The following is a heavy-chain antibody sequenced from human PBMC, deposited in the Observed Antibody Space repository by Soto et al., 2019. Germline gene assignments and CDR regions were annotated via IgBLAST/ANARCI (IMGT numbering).Heavy chain of an antibody. J-gene: IGHJ5*02. V-gene: IGHV2-26*01. Sequence: SGPTLVNPTETLTLTCTVSGFSLSNAGSGVSWIRQPPGKALEWLAHIHSDGAKTYSSSLQSRLTISRDYSRRQVVLTLTKLDPMDTATYYCARSISLPASADNWFDPWGQVPPVTVSS. CDR3: ARSISLPASADNWFDP. CDR1: GFSLSNAGSG. CDR2: IHSDGAK. D-gene: IGHD2-2*01.